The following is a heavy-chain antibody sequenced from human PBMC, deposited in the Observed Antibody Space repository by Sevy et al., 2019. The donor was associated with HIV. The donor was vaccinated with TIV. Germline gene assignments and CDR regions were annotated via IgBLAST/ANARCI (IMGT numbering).Heavy chain of an antibody. CDR1: GFPFHDHA. Sequence: GGSLRLSCAASGFPFHDHAMHWVRQSPGKGLEWVSGISWNSGSIGYADSVKGRFTISRDNAKQSIYLQMNNLRPDDXXXXXXXXDLNRGCDSINCYSYYYYYYGLDVWGQGTTVTVSS. CDR3: XXDLNRGCDSINCYSYYYYYYGLDV. J-gene: IGHJ6*02. V-gene: IGHV3-9*01. CDR2: ISWNSGSI. D-gene: IGHD3-22*01.